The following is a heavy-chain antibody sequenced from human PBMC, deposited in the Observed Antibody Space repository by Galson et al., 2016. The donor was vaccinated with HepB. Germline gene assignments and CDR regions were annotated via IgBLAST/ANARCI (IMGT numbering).Heavy chain of an antibody. Sequence: SLRLSCAASGFTFNTYSMNWVRQASGKGLEWVSSISGTSTYTYYADSVKGRFIISSDNAKNSLYLQMNNVRAEDTAIYYCTREAIAVASTLYYYGVDVWGQGTTVIVSS. D-gene: IGHD6-19*01. CDR2: ISGTSTYT. J-gene: IGHJ6*02. V-gene: IGHV3-21*04. CDR1: GFTFNTYS. CDR3: TREAIAVASTLYYYGVDV.